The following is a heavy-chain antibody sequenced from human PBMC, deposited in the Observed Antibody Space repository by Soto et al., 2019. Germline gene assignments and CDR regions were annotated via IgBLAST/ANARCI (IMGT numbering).Heavy chain of an antibody. CDR3: ARTPPNYSSGWNPDYYYGMDV. CDR2: IYYSGST. Sequence: SETLSLTCTVSGGSISSSSYYWGWIRQPPGKGLEWIGSIYYSGSTYYNPSLKSRVTISVDTSKNQFSLKLSSVTAADTAVYYCARTPPNYSSGWNPDYYYGMDVWGQGTTVTVSS. D-gene: IGHD6-19*01. V-gene: IGHV4-39*01. J-gene: IGHJ6*02. CDR1: GGSISSSSYY.